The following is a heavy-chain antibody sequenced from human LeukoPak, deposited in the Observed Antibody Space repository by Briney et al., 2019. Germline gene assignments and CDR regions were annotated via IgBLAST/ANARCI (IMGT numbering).Heavy chain of an antibody. Sequence: ASVKVSCKASGFTFTSSAMQWVLQARGHRLEWIGWIVVGSGNTNYAQKFQERVTITRDMSTSTAYMELSSLRSEDTAGYYCAATRGYCSSTGCPYYFDYWGQGTLVTVSS. D-gene: IGHD2-2*01. V-gene: IGHV1-58*02. J-gene: IGHJ4*02. CDR2: IVVGSGNT. CDR3: AATRGYCSSTGCPYYFDY. CDR1: GFTFTSSA.